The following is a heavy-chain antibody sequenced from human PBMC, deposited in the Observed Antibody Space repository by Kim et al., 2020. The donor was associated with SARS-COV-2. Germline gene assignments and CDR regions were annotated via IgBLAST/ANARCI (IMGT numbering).Heavy chain of an antibody. D-gene: IGHD3-3*01. CDR1: GFTFGDYA. CDR2: ISWNSGSI. Sequence: GGSLRLSCAASGFTFGDYAMHWVRQAPGKGLEWVSGISWNSGSIGYADSVKGRFTISRDNAKNSLYLQMNSLRAEDTALYYCAKHNGVVIHGVGFDYWGQGTLVTVSS. J-gene: IGHJ4*02. CDR3: AKHNGVVIHGVGFDY. V-gene: IGHV3-9*01.